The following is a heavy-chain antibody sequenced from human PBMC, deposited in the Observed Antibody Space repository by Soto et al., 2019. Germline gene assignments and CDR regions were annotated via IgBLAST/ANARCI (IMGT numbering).Heavy chain of an antibody. CDR1: GYTFANYG. V-gene: IGHV1-18*04. D-gene: IGHD1-1*01. Sequence: QVQLMQSGNEVKKPGASVTVSCKASGYTFANYGISWVRQAPGQGLEWMGWISGNNGATNFAPKVQDRITMTRDTSTGVAALTLRSLRADDTATYYCVRDLKYLRVTGKWFDCWGQGTLVPVSS. CDR2: ISGNNGAT. CDR3: VRDLKYLRVTGKWFDC. J-gene: IGHJ5*01.